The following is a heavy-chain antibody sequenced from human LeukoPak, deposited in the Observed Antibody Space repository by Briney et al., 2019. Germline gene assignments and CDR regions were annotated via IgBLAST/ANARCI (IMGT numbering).Heavy chain of an antibody. Sequence: GGSLRLSCAASGFTFDDYGMSWVRRAPGKWLEWVSGINWDVGSTGYANSVKGRFTISRDNAKNSLYLQMNSLRAEDTALYYCARVAVTRSYYYYYMDVWGKGTTVTVSS. CDR2: INWDVGST. D-gene: IGHD4-11*01. V-gene: IGHV3-20*04. CDR3: ARVAVTRSYYYYYMDV. CDR1: GFTFDDYG. J-gene: IGHJ6*03.